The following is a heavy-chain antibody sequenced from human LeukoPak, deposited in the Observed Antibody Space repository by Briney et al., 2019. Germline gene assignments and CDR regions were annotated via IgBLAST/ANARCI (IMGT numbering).Heavy chain of an antibody. CDR3: ARSDIVVVVAPVDY. CDR2: ISSSSSYI. J-gene: IGHJ4*02. Sequence: GGSLRLSCAASGFTFSSYSMSWVRQAPGKGLEWVSSISSSSSYIYYADSVKGRFTISRDNAKNSLYLQMNSLRAEDTAVYYCARSDIVVVVAPVDYWGQGPLVTVSS. D-gene: IGHD2-15*01. CDR1: GFTFSSYS. V-gene: IGHV3-21*01.